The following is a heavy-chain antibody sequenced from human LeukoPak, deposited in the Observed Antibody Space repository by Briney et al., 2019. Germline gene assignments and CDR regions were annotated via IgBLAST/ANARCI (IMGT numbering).Heavy chain of an antibody. CDR3: ATSLPPIVATNPTGY. CDR1: GYTLTELS. Sequence: ASVKVSCKVSGYTLTELSMHWVRQAPGKGLEWMGGFDPEDGEAIYAQKFQGRVTMTEDTSTDTAYMELSSLRSEDTAVYYCATSLPPIVATNPTGYWGQGTLVTVSS. J-gene: IGHJ4*02. V-gene: IGHV1-24*01. CDR2: FDPEDGEA. D-gene: IGHD5-12*01.